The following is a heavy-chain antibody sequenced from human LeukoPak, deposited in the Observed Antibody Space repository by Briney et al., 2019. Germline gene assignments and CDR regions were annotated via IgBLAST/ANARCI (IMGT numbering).Heavy chain of an antibody. Sequence: GGSLRLSCAASGFTFSNFWMTWVRQAPGKGLEWMANIHPDGSLKRYVASVKGRFTISRDNARSSLYLQMNSLRVDDSALYHCLRILGSDEGADFWGQGTLVTVSS. D-gene: IGHD2-21*01. CDR1: GFTFSNFW. V-gene: IGHV3-7*01. CDR3: LRILGSDEGADF. J-gene: IGHJ4*02. CDR2: IHPDGSLK.